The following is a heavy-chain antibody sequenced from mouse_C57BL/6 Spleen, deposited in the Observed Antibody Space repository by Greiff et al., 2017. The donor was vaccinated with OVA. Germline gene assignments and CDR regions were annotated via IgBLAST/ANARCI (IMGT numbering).Heavy chain of an antibody. D-gene: IGHD4-1*01. Sequence: QVQLKQSGAELVRPGASVKLSCKASGYTFTDYYINWVKQRPGQGLEWIARIYPGSGNTYYNEKFKGKATLTAEKSSSTAYMQLSSLTSEDSAVYFCARTGTGYWYFDVWGTGTTVTVSS. J-gene: IGHJ1*03. V-gene: IGHV1-76*01. CDR1: GYTFTDYY. CDR3: ARTGTGYWYFDV. CDR2: IYPGSGNT.